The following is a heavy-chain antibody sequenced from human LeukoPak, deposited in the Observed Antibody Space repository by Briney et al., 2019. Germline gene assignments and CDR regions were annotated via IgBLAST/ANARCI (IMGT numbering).Heavy chain of an antibody. D-gene: IGHD6-13*01. CDR2: IYYSGSI. CDR3: ARGYTSGWSNWFDP. CDR1: GGSVSGYY. J-gene: IGHJ5*02. V-gene: IGHV4-59*02. Sequence: SSETVSLTCSVSGGSVSGYYWSWIRQPPGKGLEWIGYIYYSGSINYNPSLKNRVTISVDTSKNQFSLKLSSVTAADTAVYYCARGYTSGWSNWFDPWGQGTLVTVSS.